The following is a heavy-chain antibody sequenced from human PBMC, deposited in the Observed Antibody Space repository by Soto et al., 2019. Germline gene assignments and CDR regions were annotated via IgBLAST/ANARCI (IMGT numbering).Heavy chain of an antibody. CDR3: ARDSGYDLTQPGMDV. D-gene: IGHD5-12*01. CDR2: IGAAGDT. CDR1: GFTFNNYD. V-gene: IGHV3-13*01. Sequence: GGSLRLSCAASGFTFNNYDMHWVRQATGKGLEWVAVIGAAGDTHYPGSVKGRFTISRENGKNSVYLQMNSLRAGDTAIYYCARDSGYDLTQPGMDVWGQGTTVTVSS. J-gene: IGHJ6*02.